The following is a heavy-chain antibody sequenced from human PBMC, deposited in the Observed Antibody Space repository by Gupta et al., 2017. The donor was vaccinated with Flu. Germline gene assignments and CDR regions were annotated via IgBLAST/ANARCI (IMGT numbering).Heavy chain of an antibody. CDR3: VTEGGTAAPDY. V-gene: IGHV1-69-2*01. Sequence: EVQLVQSGAEVKKPGATLKISCQISGYTFSDYYMHWVRQAPGKGLETLGLVDHHDGETIYAEKFQGRVAITADTSTDTAYVELGSLTSDDTAGYYCVTEGGTAAPDYWGQGTLVSVSS. D-gene: IGHD2-15*01. CDR2: VDHHDGET. CDR1: GYTFSDYY. J-gene: IGHJ4*02.